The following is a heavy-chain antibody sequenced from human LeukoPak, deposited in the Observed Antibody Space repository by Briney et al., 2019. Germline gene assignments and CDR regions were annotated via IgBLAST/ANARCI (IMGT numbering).Heavy chain of an antibody. D-gene: IGHD3-3*01. Sequence: TSETLSLTCAVYGGSFSGYYWSWIRQPPGKGLEWIGEINHSGSTNYNPSLKSRVTISVDTSKNQFSLKLSSVTAADTAVYYCARPTRSGYYKGGFDYWGQGTLVTVSS. V-gene: IGHV4-34*01. CDR3: ARPTRSGYYKGGFDY. CDR1: GGSFSGYY. CDR2: INHSGST. J-gene: IGHJ4*02.